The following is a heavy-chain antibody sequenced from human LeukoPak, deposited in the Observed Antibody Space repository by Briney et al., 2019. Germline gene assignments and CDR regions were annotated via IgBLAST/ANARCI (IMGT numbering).Heavy chain of an antibody. CDR3: AREGTSSHRLDV. Sequence: PSETLSLTCGVSGGSISGTNWWSWVRQPPGQGLEWIGEISLAGQTNYNPSLNGRVTISVDTSRTQFSLKVSSVTAADTAVYYCAREGTSSHRLDVWGQGTTVTVSS. V-gene: IGHV4-4*02. CDR2: ISLAGQT. D-gene: IGHD2-2*01. CDR1: GGSISGTNW. J-gene: IGHJ6*02.